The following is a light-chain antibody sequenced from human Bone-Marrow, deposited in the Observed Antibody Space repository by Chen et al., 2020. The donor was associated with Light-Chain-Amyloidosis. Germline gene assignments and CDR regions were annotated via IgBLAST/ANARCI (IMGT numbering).Light chain of an antibody. V-gene: IGLV2-14*01. CDR2: EVT. CDR1: SSDVGGDNH. CDR3: SSYTITNTLV. J-gene: IGLJ1*01. Sequence: QSALTQPASVSGSPGQSITISCTGTSSDVGGDNHVSWYQQHPDKAPKLMIYEVTNRPSWVPDRFPGSKSDNTASLTISGLQTEDKADYFCSSYTITNTLVFGSGTRVTVL.